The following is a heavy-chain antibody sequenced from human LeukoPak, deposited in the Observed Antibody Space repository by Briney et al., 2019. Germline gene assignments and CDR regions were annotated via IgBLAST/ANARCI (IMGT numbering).Heavy chain of an antibody. CDR1: GSTVSSYA. CDR2: IGAGGTFT. Sequence: GGSLSPVCTASGSTVSSYAMNWVRQAPGKGLEWVSGIGAGGTFTYYADSVKGRFTISRDNSRNTLYLQMNILRADDTAVYYCAKDFDYTTYGYYVDHCGQGSLVTVSS. D-gene: IGHD4-11*01. V-gene: IGHV3-23*01. J-gene: IGHJ4*02. CDR3: AKDFDYTTYGYYVDH.